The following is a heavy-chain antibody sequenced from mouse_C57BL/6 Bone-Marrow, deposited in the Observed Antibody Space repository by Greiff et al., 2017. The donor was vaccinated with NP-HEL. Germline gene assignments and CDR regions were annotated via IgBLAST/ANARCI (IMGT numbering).Heavy chain of an antibody. CDR1: GYTFTSYG. D-gene: IGHD4-1*01. V-gene: IGHV1-81*01. J-gene: IGHJ2*01. CDR3: ALLTAPFDY. CDR2: IYPRSGNT. Sequence: QVQLKQSGAELARPGASVKLSCKASGYTFTSYGISWVKQRTGQGLEWIGEIYPRSGNTYYNEKFKGKATLTADKSSSTAYMELRSLTSEDSAFYFCALLTAPFDYWGQGTTLTVSS.